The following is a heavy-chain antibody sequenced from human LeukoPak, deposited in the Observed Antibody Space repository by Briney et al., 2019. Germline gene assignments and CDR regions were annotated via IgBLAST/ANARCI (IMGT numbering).Heavy chain of an antibody. CDR1: EFSVGSNY. CDR2: IYSGGST. D-gene: IGHD3-10*01. Sequence: PGGSLRLSCAASEFSVGSNYMTWVRQAPGKGLEWVSLIYSGGSTYYADSVKGRFTTSRDNSKNTLYLQMNSLRAEDTAVYYCASSAEVTMVRGVILYYYYYMDVWGKGTTVTISS. V-gene: IGHV3-66*01. J-gene: IGHJ6*03. CDR3: ASSAEVTMVRGVILYYYYYMDV.